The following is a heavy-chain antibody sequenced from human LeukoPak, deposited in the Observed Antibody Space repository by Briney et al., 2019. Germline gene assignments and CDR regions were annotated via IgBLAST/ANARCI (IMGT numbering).Heavy chain of an antibody. D-gene: IGHD5-12*01. Sequence: GGSLRLSCAASGFTFSSYEMNWVRQAPGKGLEWVSSISSSSSYIYYADSVKGRFTISRDNAKNSLYLQMNSLRAGDTAVYYCARVRKYSGYYSWYFDLWGRGTLVTVSS. V-gene: IGHV3-21*01. J-gene: IGHJ2*01. CDR2: ISSSSSYI. CDR1: GFTFSSYE. CDR3: ARVRKYSGYYSWYFDL.